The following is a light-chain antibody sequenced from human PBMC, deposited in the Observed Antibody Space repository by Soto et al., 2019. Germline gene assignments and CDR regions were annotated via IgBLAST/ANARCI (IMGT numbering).Light chain of an antibody. Sequence: QSALTQPASVSGSPGQSITISCTGTSSDVGNYNLVSWYQQHPGKAPKLIIYAIRKRPSGVSNRYSGSKSGNTASLTISGLQAEDEATYHCCSYAGSITFTFGGGTKLTVL. V-gene: IGLV2-23*02. CDR2: AIR. J-gene: IGLJ2*01. CDR1: SSDVGNYNL. CDR3: CSYAGSITFT.